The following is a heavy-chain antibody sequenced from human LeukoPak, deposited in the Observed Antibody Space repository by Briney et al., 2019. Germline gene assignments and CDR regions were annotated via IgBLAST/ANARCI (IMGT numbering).Heavy chain of an antibody. D-gene: IGHD6-13*01. CDR3: ARVSDGSCSSWYRHFDF. CDR1: RFTFSTYC. CDR2: IKHDGSET. V-gene: IGHV3-7*01. Sequence: GGSLRLSCAASRFTFSTYCMSWVRQAPGKGLEWVAIIKHDGSETYYVDSVKGRFTISRDSAKNSLYLQMNSLRAEDTAVYYCARVSDGSCSSWYRHFDFWGQGTLVTVSS. J-gene: IGHJ4*02.